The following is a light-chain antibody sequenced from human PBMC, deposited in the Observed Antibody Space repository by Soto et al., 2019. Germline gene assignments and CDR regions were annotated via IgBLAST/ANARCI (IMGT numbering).Light chain of an antibody. J-gene: IGKJ5*01. CDR3: QQRSNWPSIT. CDR1: QPVNNN. CDR2: GAS. Sequence: IVITQSPPTLSLSLLDIVTFSCRSSQPVNNNLAWYQHKPGQAPRLFISGASSGAAGIPDRFSGSGSGTDFTLTISSLEPEDFAVYYCQQRSNWPSITFGQGTRLEI. V-gene: IGKV3-11*01.